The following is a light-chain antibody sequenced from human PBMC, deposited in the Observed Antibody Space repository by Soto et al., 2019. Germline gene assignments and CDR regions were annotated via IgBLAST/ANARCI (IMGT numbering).Light chain of an antibody. CDR3: QQYNCWLGT. CDR1: QSVSSN. Sequence: EIVMTQSPATLSVSPGERATLSCRASQSVSSNLAWYQQKPGQAPRLLIYGASTRATGIPARFSGSGSGTEFTLTISSLQSEDFAVYYCQQYNCWLGTFGPGTKVDI. V-gene: IGKV3-15*01. CDR2: GAS. J-gene: IGKJ3*01.